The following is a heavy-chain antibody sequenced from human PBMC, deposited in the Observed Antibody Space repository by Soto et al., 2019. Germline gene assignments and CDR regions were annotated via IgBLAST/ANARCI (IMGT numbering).Heavy chain of an antibody. D-gene: IGHD6-19*01. Sequence: QVQLVQSGAEVKKPGSSVKVSCKASGGTFSSYAISWVRQAPGQGLEWMGGIIPIFGTANYAQKFQGRVTITADESTRIAYMELSSLRSEDTAVYYCASYSSGWYHEAPYFDYWGQGTLVTVSS. CDR2: IIPIFGTA. J-gene: IGHJ4*02. V-gene: IGHV1-69*01. CDR3: ASYSSGWYHEAPYFDY. CDR1: GGTFSSYA.